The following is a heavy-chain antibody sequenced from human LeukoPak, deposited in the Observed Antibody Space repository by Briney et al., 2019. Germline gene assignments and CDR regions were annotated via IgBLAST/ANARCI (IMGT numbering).Heavy chain of an antibody. V-gene: IGHV3-23*01. CDR3: TKPRRGYQPFDP. CDR1: GFTFSSYA. J-gene: IGHJ5*02. CDR2: ISGSGGST. D-gene: IGHD2-2*01. Sequence: GGSLSLSCAASGFTFSSYAMSWVRQAPGKGLEWVSAISGSGGSTYYADSVKGRFTISRDNSKNTLYLQMNSLRAEDTAVYYCTKPRRGYQPFDPWGQGTLVTVSS.